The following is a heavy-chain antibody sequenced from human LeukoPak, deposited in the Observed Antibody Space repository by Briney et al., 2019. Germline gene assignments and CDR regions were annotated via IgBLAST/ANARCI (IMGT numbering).Heavy chain of an antibody. V-gene: IGHV4-4*07. CDR2: IYASGST. Sequence: SETLSLTFTVSGGSISSYYWSWIRQPAGKGLEWIGRIYASGSTNYSPSLKSRVTMSVDTSENQFSLKLSSVTAADTALYYCARELRRWLPPYYYYYMDVWGKGTTVTVSS. J-gene: IGHJ6*03. CDR1: GGSISSYY. CDR3: ARELRRWLPPYYYYYMDV. D-gene: IGHD4-23*01.